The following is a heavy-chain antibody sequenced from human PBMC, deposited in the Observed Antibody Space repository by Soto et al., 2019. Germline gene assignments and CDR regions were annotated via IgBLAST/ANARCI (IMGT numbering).Heavy chain of an antibody. V-gene: IGHV3-23*01. Sequence: GGSLRLSCAASGFTFSSHAMSRVRQAPGKGLEWVSAISGSGGSTYYADSVKGRFTISRDNSKNTLYLQMNSLRAEDTAVYYCAKGDSSGYYFDYWGQGTLVTVSS. J-gene: IGHJ4*02. CDR1: GFTFSSHA. D-gene: IGHD3-22*01. CDR3: AKGDSSGYYFDY. CDR2: ISGSGGST.